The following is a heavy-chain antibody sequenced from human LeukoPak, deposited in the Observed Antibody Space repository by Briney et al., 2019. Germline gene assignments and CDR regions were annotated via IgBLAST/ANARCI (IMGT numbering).Heavy chain of an antibody. Sequence: PGGSLRLSCAASGFTFSSYWMHWVRQTPGRGLEWVANIKQDGSEIYYVDSLKGRFIISRDNAKSSLYLQMNSLRAEDTAVYYCARSLGYCSGGSCYPFDCWGQGTLVTVSS. D-gene: IGHD2-15*01. V-gene: IGHV3-7*04. CDR2: IKQDGSEI. CDR1: GFTFSSYW. CDR3: ARSLGYCSGGSCYPFDC. J-gene: IGHJ4*02.